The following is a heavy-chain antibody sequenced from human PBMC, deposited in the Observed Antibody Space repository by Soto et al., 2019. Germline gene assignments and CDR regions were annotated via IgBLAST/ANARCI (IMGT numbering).Heavy chain of an antibody. D-gene: IGHD6-13*01. J-gene: IGHJ5*02. CDR3: ARTEIAENWFDP. Sequence: PSETLSLTCTVSGGSISSNSWGWIRQPPGKGLEWIGYVFNTGTTNYNASLKSRVTISVDTSKNQISLRLSSVTAADTAVYYCARTEIAENWFDPWGQGTLVTVSS. CDR1: GGSISSNS. CDR2: VFNTGTT. V-gene: IGHV4-59*01.